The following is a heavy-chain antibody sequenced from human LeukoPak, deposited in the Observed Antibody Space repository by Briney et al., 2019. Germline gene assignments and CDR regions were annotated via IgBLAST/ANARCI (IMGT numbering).Heavy chain of an antibody. CDR1: GGSLSSTGHY. D-gene: IGHD5-24*01. V-gene: IGHV4-39*01. Sequence: SETLSLTCTVSGGSLSSTGHYWGWIRQPPGMGLEWIGSIYYSGITDYNPSLRSRVTISLDTSNNQVSLKLSSVTAADTAVYYCARRRDEYGSYFDYWGQGTLVTVSS. J-gene: IGHJ4*02. CDR2: IYYSGIT. CDR3: ARRRDEYGSYFDY.